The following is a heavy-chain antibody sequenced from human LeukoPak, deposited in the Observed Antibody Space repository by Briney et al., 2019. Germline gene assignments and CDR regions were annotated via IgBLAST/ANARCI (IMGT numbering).Heavy chain of an antibody. V-gene: IGHV1-8*03. Sequence: TSVKVSCKAAGYSFTTFHMNWVRQAPGQGPEWMGWVNPDNGNTGFAQKFQGRVTITQNSSVTTVYMELSSLTSEDTAVYYCARRGLVAGIYDLVYGFDLWGQGTMVTVSS. CDR2: VNPDNGNT. D-gene: IGHD3/OR15-3a*01. J-gene: IGHJ3*01. CDR3: ARRGLVAGIYDLVYGFDL. CDR1: GYSFTTFH.